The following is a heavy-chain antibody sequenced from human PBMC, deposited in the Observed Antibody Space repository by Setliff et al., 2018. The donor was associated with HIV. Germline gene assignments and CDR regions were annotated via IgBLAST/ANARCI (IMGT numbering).Heavy chain of an antibody. Sequence: SETLSLTCNVSGYSISNGYSWSWIRQPPGKGLEWIGYIYYSGSTYYSPSLKSRVTISVDTSKNQISLRLNSLTAADTAVYYCARGTTLNVVPDAFDIWGQGTMVTVSS. D-gene: IGHD4-17*01. V-gene: IGHV4-38-2*02. CDR3: ARGTTLNVVPDAFDI. CDR2: IYYSGST. CDR1: GYSISNGYS. J-gene: IGHJ3*02.